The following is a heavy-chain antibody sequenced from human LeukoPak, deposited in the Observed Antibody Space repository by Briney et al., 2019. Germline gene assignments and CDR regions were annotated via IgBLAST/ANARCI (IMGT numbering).Heavy chain of an antibody. V-gene: IGHV1-18*01. J-gene: IGHJ4*02. CDR1: VYTFTSYG. CDR3: ARVNCSSANCRSKFFDY. CDR2: ISAYNGNT. D-gene: IGHD2-2*01. Sequence: ASVKVSCKASVYTFTSYGISWVRQAPGQGLEWMGWISAYNGNTNYAQKLQGRVTMTTDTSTSTAYMELRSLRSEDTAVYYCARVNCSSANCRSKFFDYWGQGTLVTVSS.